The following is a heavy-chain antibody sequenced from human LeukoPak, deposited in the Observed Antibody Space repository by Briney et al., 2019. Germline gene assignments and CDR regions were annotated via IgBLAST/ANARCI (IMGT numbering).Heavy chain of an antibody. CDR2: ISSDDNNK. D-gene: IGHD4-17*01. Sequence: GGSLRLSCAASGLTFSSYWMSWVRQAPGKGLEWVAVISSDDNNKYYADSVKGRFTISRDNSMNTLYLQMNSLRADDTALYYCARDIGGLDGDGLDYWGQGTLVTVSS. V-gene: IGHV3-30-3*01. J-gene: IGHJ4*02. CDR1: GLTFSSYW. CDR3: ARDIGGLDGDGLDY.